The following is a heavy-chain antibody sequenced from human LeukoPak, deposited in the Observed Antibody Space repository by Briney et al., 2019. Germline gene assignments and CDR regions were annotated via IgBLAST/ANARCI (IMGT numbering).Heavy chain of an antibody. CDR1: GFSFSDHH. Sequence: GGSLRLSCAASGFSFSDHHMSWVRQVPGKGLEWLAYISRDGNIIVYADSVKGRFTISRDNAKQSVYLEMKSQRPEDTAVYYCARYVLLMDYWGQGTLVTVSS. CDR3: ARYVLLMDY. V-gene: IGHV3-11*01. J-gene: IGHJ4*02. CDR2: ISRDGNII. D-gene: IGHD3-16*01.